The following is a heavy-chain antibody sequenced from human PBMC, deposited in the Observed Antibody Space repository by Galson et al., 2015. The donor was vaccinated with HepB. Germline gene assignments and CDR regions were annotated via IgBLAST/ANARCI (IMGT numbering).Heavy chain of an antibody. CDR2: ISGSGGST. D-gene: IGHD3-22*01. CDR3: AKGKAYYYDSPLDY. J-gene: IGHJ4*02. CDR1: GFTFSSYA. V-gene: IGHV3-23*01. Sequence: SLRLSCAASGFTFSSYAMSWVRQAPGKGLEWVSAISGSGGSTYYADSVKGRFTISRDNSKNTLYLQMNSLRAEDTAVYYCAKGKAYYYDSPLDYWGQGTLVTVSS.